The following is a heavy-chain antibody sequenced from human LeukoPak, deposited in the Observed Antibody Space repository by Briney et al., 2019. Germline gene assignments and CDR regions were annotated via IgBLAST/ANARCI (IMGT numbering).Heavy chain of an antibody. J-gene: IGHJ4*02. D-gene: IGHD1-26*01. CDR1: GFTVCSNY. V-gene: IGHV3-66*01. Sequence: PGGSLRLSCAASGFTVCSNYMSWVRQAPGKGLEWVSVIYSGGSTYYADSVKGRFTISRDNSKNTLYLQMNSLRAEDTAVHYCARSSMGYSGLDYWGQGTLVTVSS. CDR3: ARSSMGYSGLDY. CDR2: IYSGGST.